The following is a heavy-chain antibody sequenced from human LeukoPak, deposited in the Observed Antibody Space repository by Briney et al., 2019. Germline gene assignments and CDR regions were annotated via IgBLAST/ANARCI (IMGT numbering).Heavy chain of an antibody. CDR3: ARRGSSGWHFYYFDY. V-gene: IGHV5-51*01. J-gene: IGHJ4*02. D-gene: IGHD6-19*01. CDR1: GYSFSNYW. Sequence: VESLKISCKGSGYSFSNYWIGWVRQMPGKGLEWMGIIYPGDSDTRYSPSFQGQVTISVDKFISTAYLQWSSLKASDTAMYYCARRGSSGWHFYYFDYWGQGTLVTVSS. CDR2: IYPGDSDT.